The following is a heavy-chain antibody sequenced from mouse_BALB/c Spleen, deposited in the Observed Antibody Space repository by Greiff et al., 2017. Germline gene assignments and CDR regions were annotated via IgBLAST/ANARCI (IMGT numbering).Heavy chain of an antibody. D-gene: IGHD3-1*01. CDR3: ARDSDYAMDY. CDR2: ISDGGSST. V-gene: IGHV5-4*02. Sequence: EVKLVESGGGLVKPGGSLKLSCAASGFTFSDYYMYWVRQTPEKRLEWVATISDGGSSTYYPDSVKGRFTISRDNAKNNLYLQMSSLKSEDTAMYYCARDSDYAMDYWGQGTSVTVSS. CDR1: GFTFSDYY. J-gene: IGHJ4*01.